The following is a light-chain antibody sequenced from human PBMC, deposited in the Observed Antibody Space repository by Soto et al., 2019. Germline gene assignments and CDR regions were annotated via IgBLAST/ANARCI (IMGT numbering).Light chain of an antibody. CDR1: SSDVGGYNF. CDR3: RSYTSISTYV. V-gene: IGLV2-14*01. Sequence: QSALTQPASVSGSPGQSITISCTGTSSDVGGYNFVSWYQQHPGKAPKLMMYDVRNRPSGVSNRFSGSKSVNTASLTISGLQAEDEAYYYCRSYTSISTYVFGTGTKLTVL. J-gene: IGLJ1*01. CDR2: DVR.